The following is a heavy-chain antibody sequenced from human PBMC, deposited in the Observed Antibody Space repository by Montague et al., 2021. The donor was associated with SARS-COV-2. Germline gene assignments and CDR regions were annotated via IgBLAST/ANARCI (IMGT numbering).Heavy chain of an antibody. CDR3: ARVAQLLLGNPQNLFDP. J-gene: IGHJ5*02. CDR1: GFSFSSYA. V-gene: IGHV3-30-3*01. CDR2: ISFDGNDR. Sequence: SLGLSCAASGFSFSSYAMHWVRQPPGKGLEWLAVISFDGNDRYYAGSLRGRFTISRDNSKDTLYLQLTDLRSDDTGVYYCARVAQLLLGNPQNLFDPWGQGTLVTVST. D-gene: IGHD4-23*01.